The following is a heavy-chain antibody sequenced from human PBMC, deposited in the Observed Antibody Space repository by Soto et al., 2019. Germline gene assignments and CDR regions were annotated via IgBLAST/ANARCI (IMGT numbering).Heavy chain of an antibody. V-gene: IGHV1-18*01. J-gene: IGHJ4*02. CDR2: VSAYNGNT. D-gene: IGHD1-7*01. CDR1: GYTFSNDA. Sequence: QVQLVQSGAEVKKPGASVKVSCKASGYTFSNDAITWVRQAPGQGLEWMGWVSAYNGNTNYEQKFKGRVTMTTDTSTSTVYMEIRSLRYDDTAVYFCGRASRDYWNYMMYWGQGTLVTVSS. CDR3: GRASRDYWNYMMY.